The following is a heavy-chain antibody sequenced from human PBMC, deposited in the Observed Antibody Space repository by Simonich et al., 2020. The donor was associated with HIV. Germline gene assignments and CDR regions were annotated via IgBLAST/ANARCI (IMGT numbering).Heavy chain of an antibody. D-gene: IGHD3-10*01. V-gene: IGHV3-23*01. CDR3: TRGAWETLVRGVIIPFDY. J-gene: IGHJ4*02. Sequence: GKGLGGVSGISNSVSSTYYADSVKGRFTISRDNSKNTLYMQMNSLRAEDTAVYYCTRGAWETLVRGVIIPFDYWGQGTLVTVSS. CDR2: ISNSVSST.